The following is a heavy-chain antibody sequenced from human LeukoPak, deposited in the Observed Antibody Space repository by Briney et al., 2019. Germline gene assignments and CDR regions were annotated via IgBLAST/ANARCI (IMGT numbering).Heavy chain of an antibody. CDR3: ARSAATERFDY. CDR2: ISGSGGST. CDR1: GFTFSSYA. J-gene: IGHJ4*02. Sequence: GGSLRLSCAASGFTFSSYAMSWVRQAPGKGLEWVSAISGSGGSTYYADSVKGRFTISRDNAKNSLCLQMNSLRAEDTAVYYCARSAATERFDYWGQGTLVTVSS. V-gene: IGHV3-23*01. D-gene: IGHD6-25*01.